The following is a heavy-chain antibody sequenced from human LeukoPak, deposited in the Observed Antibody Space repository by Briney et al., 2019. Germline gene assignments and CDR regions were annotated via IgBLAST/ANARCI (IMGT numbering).Heavy chain of an antibody. CDR2: IYYSGST. CDR3: ARRYYYDSSGYYSTDVKYYFDY. Sequence: KTSETLSLTCTVSGGSISSYYWSWTRQPPGKGLEWIGYIYYSGSTNYNPSLKSRVTISVDTSKNQFSLKLSSVTAADTAVYYCARRYYYDSSGYYSTDVKYYFDYWGQGTLVTVSS. CDR1: GGSISSYY. D-gene: IGHD3-22*01. J-gene: IGHJ4*02. V-gene: IGHV4-59*01.